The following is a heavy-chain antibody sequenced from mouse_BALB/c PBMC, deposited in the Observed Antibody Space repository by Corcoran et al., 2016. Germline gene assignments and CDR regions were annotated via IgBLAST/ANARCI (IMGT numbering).Heavy chain of an antibody. CDR2: INTYNDGT. V-gene: IGHV1S136*01. CDR3: ARYYRSYYAMDY. J-gene: IGHJ4*01. CDR1: GYTFTSYG. D-gene: IGHD2-14*01. Sequence: EVQLQQSGPELVKPGASVKMSCKASGYTFTSYGMHGVKQKPGQGLEWIGYINTYNDGTKYNEKFKGKATLTSAKSSSTAYMELSSLTSEDSAVYYCARYYRSYYAMDYWGQGTSVTVSS.